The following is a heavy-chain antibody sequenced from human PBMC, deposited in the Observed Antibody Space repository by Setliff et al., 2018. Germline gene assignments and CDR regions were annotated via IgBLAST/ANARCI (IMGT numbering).Heavy chain of an antibody. CDR3: ARQLSRRWLHTKRPGRYFDY. CDR1: GYTFISYD. V-gene: IGHV1-18*01. CDR2: ISAYNGNT. Sequence: ASVKVSCKASGYTFISYDINWVRQAPGQGLEWMGWISAYNGNTNYAQKLQGRVTITADKSTSTAYMELSSLRSEDTAVYYCARQLSRRWLHTKRPGRYFDYWGQGTLVTVS. J-gene: IGHJ4*02. D-gene: IGHD5-12*01.